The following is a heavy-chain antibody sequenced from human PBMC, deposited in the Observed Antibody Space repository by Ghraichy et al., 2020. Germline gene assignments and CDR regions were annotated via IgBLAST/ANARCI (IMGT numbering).Heavy chain of an antibody. CDR2: ISGSGGST. D-gene: IGHD1-26*01. V-gene: IGHV3-23*01. CDR1: GFTFSSYA. Sequence: GESLNISCAASGFTFSSYAMSWVRQAPGKGLEWVSAISGSGGSTYYADSVKGRFTISRDNSKNTLYLQMNTLRAEDTAVYYCAKMPHGIVGAIDYFDYWGQGTLVTVSS. CDR3: AKMPHGIVGAIDYFDY. J-gene: IGHJ4*02.